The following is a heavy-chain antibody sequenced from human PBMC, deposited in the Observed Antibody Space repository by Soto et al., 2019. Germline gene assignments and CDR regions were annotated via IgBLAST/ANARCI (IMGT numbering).Heavy chain of an antibody. CDR3: ARDRPSPYCSSTSCSSYFDY. Sequence: PGGSLRLSCAASGFTFSRFELHWVRQAPGKGLEWVSAISGSGGSTYYADSVKGRFTISRDNSKNTLYLQMDSLRAEDTAVYYCARDRPSPYCSSTSCSSYFDYWGQGTLVTVSS. CDR2: ISGSGGST. CDR1: GFTFSRFE. V-gene: IGHV3-23*01. D-gene: IGHD2-2*01. J-gene: IGHJ4*02.